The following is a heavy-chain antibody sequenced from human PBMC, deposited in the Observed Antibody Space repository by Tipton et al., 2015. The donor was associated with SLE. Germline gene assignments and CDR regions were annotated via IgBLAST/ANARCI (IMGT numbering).Heavy chain of an antibody. V-gene: IGHV3-64*01. CDR3: ARELWLINYYYGMDV. CDR1: GFTFSSYA. Sequence: SLRLSCAASGFTFSSYAMSWVRQAPGKGLEWVSAISSNGGSTYYANSVKGRFTISRDNSKNTLYLQMGSLRAEDMAVYYCARELWLINYYYGMDVWGQGTTVTVSS. D-gene: IGHD2-21*01. CDR2: ISSNGGST. J-gene: IGHJ6*02.